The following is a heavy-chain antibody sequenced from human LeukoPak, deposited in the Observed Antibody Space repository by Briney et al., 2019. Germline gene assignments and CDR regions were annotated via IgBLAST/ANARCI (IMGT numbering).Heavy chain of an antibody. CDR3: ARDSHFDSSGLYXXGMDV. V-gene: IGHV3-21*01. CDR2: ISSNSSYM. Sequence: GGSLRLSCTASGFMFSSYTMTWVRQGPGKGLEWVSSISSNSSYMFYADSMKGRFTISRDNAKNSLFLQMNSLRAEDMALYYCARDSHFDSSGLYXXGMDVWGQGTTVTVSS. J-gene: IGHJ6*02. CDR1: GFMFSSYT. D-gene: IGHD3-22*01.